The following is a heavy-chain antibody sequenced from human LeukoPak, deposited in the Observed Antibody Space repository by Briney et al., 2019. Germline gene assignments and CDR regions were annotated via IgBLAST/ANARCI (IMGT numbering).Heavy chain of an antibody. D-gene: IGHD3-22*01. CDR2: ISAYNGNT. CDR3: ARDLDSSGYYRSDAFDI. CDR1: GYTFIRYA. Sequence: ASVKVSCKASGYTFIRYAISWVRQAPGQGLEWMAWISAYNGNTNHAQNFQGRVTMTTDTSTSTAYTELSSLRSDDTAVYYCARDLDSSGYYRSDAFDIWGQGTMVTVSS. V-gene: IGHV1-18*01. J-gene: IGHJ3*02.